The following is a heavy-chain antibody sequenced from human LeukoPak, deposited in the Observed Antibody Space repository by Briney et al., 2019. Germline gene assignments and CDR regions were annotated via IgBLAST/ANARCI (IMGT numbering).Heavy chain of an antibody. CDR2: IYPADSDT. CDR1: GYSFDHYW. Sequence: GESLKISCKGSGYSFDHYWIGWVRQMPGKALEWMGNIYPADSDTRYSPSFQGQVTISVDKSISTAYLQWSSLRASDTAIYYCARHERGTRDYWGQGTLVTVSS. J-gene: IGHJ4*02. D-gene: IGHD1-26*01. CDR3: ARHERGTRDY. V-gene: IGHV5-51*01.